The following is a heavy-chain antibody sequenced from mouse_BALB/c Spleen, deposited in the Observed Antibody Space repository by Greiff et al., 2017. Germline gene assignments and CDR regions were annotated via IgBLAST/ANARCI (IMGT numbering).Heavy chain of an antibody. CDR3: ARYDYDRGSDV. CDR2: ISSGGGST. D-gene: IGHD2-4*01. J-gene: IGHJ1*01. CDR1: GFAFSSYD. V-gene: IGHV5-12-1*01. Sequence: EVKVVESGGGLVKPGGSLKLSCAASGFAFSSYDMSWVRQTPEKRLEWVAYISSGGGSTYYPDTVKGRFTISRDNAKNTLYLQMSSLKSEDTAMYYCARYDYDRGSDVWGAGTTVTVSS.